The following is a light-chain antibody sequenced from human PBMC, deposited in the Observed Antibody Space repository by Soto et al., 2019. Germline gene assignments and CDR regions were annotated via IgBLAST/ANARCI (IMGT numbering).Light chain of an antibody. CDR2: DAS. CDR3: LQYSSHSWT. CDR1: RSISDW. J-gene: IGKJ1*01. Sequence: DIQMTQSPSSLSPSVGDRVTITCRASRSISDWLAWYQQKPGKAPELLIFDASNLKNGVSSRFSGSGSGTEFTLTISRLQPDDVATYYCLQYSSHSWTFGQGTKVDIK. V-gene: IGKV1-5*01.